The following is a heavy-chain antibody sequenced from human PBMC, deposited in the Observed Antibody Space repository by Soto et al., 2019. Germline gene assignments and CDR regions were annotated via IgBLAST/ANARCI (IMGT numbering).Heavy chain of an antibody. D-gene: IGHD2-2*01. J-gene: IGHJ4*02. CDR3: VKDGGYCSSTTCYSPRNHYFDS. V-gene: IGHV3-7*03. CDR2: IKFDGSEK. CDR1: GLTFSDYW. Sequence: GGSLRLSCAASGLTFSDYWMSWVRQAPGKGPEWVANIKFDGSEKQYVDSVKGRFSISRDNPRNSLFLQMNSLRAGDTAVYYCVKDGGYCSSTTCYSPRNHYFDSWGQGTLVTVSS.